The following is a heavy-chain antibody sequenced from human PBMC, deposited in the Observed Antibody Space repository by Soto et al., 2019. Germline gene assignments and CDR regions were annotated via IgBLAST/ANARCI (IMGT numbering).Heavy chain of an antibody. CDR1: GGSFSGYY. J-gene: IGHJ4*02. Sequence: PSETLSLTCAVYGGSFSGYYWSWIRQPPGKGLEWIGEINHSGSTNYNPSLKSRVTMSVDTSKNQFSLKLSSVTAADTAVYYCARACSSNSCYDVFDYWGQGTQVTVSS. D-gene: IGHD2-2*01. CDR3: ARACSSNSCYDVFDY. CDR2: INHSGST. V-gene: IGHV4-34*01.